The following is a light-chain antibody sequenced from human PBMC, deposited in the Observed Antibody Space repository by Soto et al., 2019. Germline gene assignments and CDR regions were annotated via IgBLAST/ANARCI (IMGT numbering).Light chain of an antibody. Sequence: DIQMTQSPSSLSASIGDRVTLTCRASQTISSWLAWYQQKPGKAPKLLIYKAPTLKSGVPSRFSGSGSGTEFTLTISSLQPDDFSTYYSQHYNSHSQPFGQG. CDR2: KAP. J-gene: IGKJ1*01. CDR1: QTISSW. V-gene: IGKV1-5*03. CDR3: QHYNSHSQP.